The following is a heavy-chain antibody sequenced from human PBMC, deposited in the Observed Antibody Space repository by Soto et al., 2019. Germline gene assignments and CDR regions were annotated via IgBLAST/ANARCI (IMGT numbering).Heavy chain of an antibody. CDR2: INAGNGNT. D-gene: IGHD3-10*01. Sequence: GXSVKFSCKASVYSFTSYAMHWVRQAPGQRLEWMGWINAGNGNTKYSQKFQGRVTITRDTFASTAYMELSSLRSEDTAVYYCATRGRSLGYYYGMDVWGQGTTVTVSS. CDR3: ATRGRSLGYYYGMDV. V-gene: IGHV1-3*01. J-gene: IGHJ6*02. CDR1: VYSFTSYA.